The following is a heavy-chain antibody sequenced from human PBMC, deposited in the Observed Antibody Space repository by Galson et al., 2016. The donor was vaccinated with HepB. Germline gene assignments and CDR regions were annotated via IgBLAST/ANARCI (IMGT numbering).Heavy chain of an antibody. CDR3: AKDNSIAVAVSWFDP. Sequence: SLRLSCAASGCTFSIYGMHCVRQAPGEGLEWVAFISYDGSKKYYADYVKGRVTISRDKSENTLYLQMNSMRAEDTAVFYCAKDNSIAVAVSWFDPWGQGTLVTVSS. CDR1: GCTFSIYG. CDR2: ISYDGSKK. D-gene: IGHD6-13*01. V-gene: IGHV3-30*18. J-gene: IGHJ5*02.